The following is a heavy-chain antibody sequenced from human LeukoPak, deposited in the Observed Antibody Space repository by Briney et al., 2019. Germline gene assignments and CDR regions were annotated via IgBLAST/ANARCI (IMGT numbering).Heavy chain of an antibody. J-gene: IGHJ4*02. Sequence: PGGSLRLSCAASGFTFSSYAMSWVRQAPGKGLEWVSSISVSGGSTYYADSVKGRFTISRDNSKNTLYPQMNSLRAEDTAVYYCAKSTTYDFWSGYADYYFDYWGQGTLVTVSS. D-gene: IGHD3-3*01. CDR3: AKSTTYDFWSGYADYYFDY. CDR2: ISVSGGST. CDR1: GFTFSSYA. V-gene: IGHV3-23*01.